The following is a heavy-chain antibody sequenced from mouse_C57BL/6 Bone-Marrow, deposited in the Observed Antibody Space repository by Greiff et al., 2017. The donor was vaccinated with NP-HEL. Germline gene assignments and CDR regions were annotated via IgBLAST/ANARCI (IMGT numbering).Heavy chain of an antibody. V-gene: IGHV3-8*01. Sequence: VQLKESGPGLAKPSQTLSLTCSVSGYSITSDYWNWIRQFPGNKLEYMGYISYSGSTNSNPSLKSRISITRDTSKNQYYLQLNSVTTEVTATYYWSRSAYYSNVFAYWGQGTLVTVSS. CDR2: ISYSGST. D-gene: IGHD2-5*01. CDR3: SRSAYYSNVFAY. J-gene: IGHJ3*01. CDR1: GYSITSDY.